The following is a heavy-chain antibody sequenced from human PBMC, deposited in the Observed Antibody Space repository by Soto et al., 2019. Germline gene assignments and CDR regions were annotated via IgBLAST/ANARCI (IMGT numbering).Heavy chain of an antibody. J-gene: IGHJ6*02. V-gene: IGHV3-53*01. CDR3: ARESSSGYYYYYAMDV. CDR2: IYNDGST. D-gene: IGHD6-19*01. CDR1: GFTVSSNY. Sequence: EVQLVESGGGLIQPGGSLRLSCAASGFTVSSNYMSWVRQAPGKGLEWVSVIYNDGSTYYADSVKGRFTISRDNSKNTLYLQMNSLRAEDTAVYYCARESSSGYYYYYAMDVWGQGTTVTVSS.